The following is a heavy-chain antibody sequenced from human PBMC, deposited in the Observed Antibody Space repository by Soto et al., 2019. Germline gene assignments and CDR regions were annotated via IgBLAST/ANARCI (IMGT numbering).Heavy chain of an antibody. J-gene: IGHJ4*02. D-gene: IGHD3-10*01. V-gene: IGHV3-74*01. Sequence: EVQLVESGGGLVQPGGSLRLSCAASGFTFSSYWMHWVRQAPGKGLVWVSRINSDGSSTSYADSVKGRFTISRDNAKNTLYLQMQSLRAEDTGVYYCALSMVRGVMGYWGQGTLVTVSS. CDR1: GFTFSSYW. CDR3: ALSMVRGVMGY. CDR2: INSDGSST.